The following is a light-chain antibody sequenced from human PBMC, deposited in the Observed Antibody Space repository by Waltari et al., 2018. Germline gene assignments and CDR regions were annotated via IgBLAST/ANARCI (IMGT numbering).Light chain of an antibody. J-gene: IGKJ2*01. V-gene: IGKV1-33*01. Sequence: DIQMTQSPSSLSASVGDRVTIPCQASQDISNHLNWYQQKPGKAPRLLIYDASNLETGVPSRFSGSGSGTDFTFTISSLQPEDIATYYCQQYNDLPAFGQGTKLEIK. CDR2: DAS. CDR1: QDISNH. CDR3: QQYNDLPA.